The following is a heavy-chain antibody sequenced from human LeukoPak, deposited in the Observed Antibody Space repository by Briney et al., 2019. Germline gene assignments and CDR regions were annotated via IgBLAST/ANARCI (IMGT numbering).Heavy chain of an antibody. D-gene: IGHD1-26*01. CDR2: IYYTGST. CDR1: GGSITTSPYY. V-gene: IGHV4-39*01. Sequence: SETLSLTCTVSGGSITTSPYYWGWIRQPPGKGLEWNGSIYYTGSTYYSLSLKSRVTISVDTSKNQFSLKLSSVTAADTAVYYCARPGSYSGSYNSFHIWGQGTMVTVSS. J-gene: IGHJ3*02. CDR3: ARPGSYSGSYNSFHI.